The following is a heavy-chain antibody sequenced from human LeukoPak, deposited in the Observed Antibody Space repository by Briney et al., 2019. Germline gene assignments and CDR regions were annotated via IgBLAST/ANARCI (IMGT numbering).Heavy chain of an antibody. J-gene: IGHJ4*02. D-gene: IGHD3-10*01. Sequence: GGSLRLSCAASGFTFDDYAMHWVRQAPGKGLEWVSLISGVGGSTYYADSVKGRFTISRDNSKHSLYLQMNSLRTEDTALYYCAKGAYLWFGELSRWGQGTLVTVSS. CDR1: GFTFDDYA. V-gene: IGHV3-43*02. CDR2: ISGVGGST. CDR3: AKGAYLWFGELSR.